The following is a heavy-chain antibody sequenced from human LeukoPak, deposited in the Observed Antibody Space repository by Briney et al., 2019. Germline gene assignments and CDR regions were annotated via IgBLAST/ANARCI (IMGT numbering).Heavy chain of an antibody. J-gene: IGHJ3*02. V-gene: IGHV3-15*01. D-gene: IGHD2-15*01. CDR1: TFTFSNAW. Sequence: GGSLRLSCAASTFTFSNAWMSWVRQAPGKGLEWVGRIKSKSDGGTTDYAAPVKGRFTISRDDSKNTLYLQMNSMKTEDTAVYYCTTAPRGYCSGGSCSYAFDIWGQGTMVTVSS. CDR2: IKSKSDGGTT. CDR3: TTAPRGYCSGGSCSYAFDI.